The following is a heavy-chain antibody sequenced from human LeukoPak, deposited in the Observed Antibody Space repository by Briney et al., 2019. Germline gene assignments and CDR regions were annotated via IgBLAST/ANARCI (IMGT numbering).Heavy chain of an antibody. J-gene: IGHJ6*02. CDR1: GYSLTSYW. V-gene: IGHV5-51*01. Sequence: GESLKISCKGSGYSLTSYWLAWVRQMPGKGLEWMEIIYPRDSDTRYSPSFQGQVTISADKSISTAHLQWSSLRASDTATYYCGRHLAYYGLDVWGQGTTVTVSS. CDR3: GRHLAYYGLDV. CDR2: IYPRDSDT.